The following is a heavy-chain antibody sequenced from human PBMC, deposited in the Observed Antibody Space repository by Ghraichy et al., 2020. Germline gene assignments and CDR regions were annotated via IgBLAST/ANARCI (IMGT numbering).Heavy chain of an antibody. CDR3: AKDKSRYNWNIFAY. CDR1: GFTFSSYG. CDR2: ISYDGSNK. Sequence: GGSLRLSCAASGFTFSSYGMHWVRQAPGKGLEWVAVISYDGSNKYYADSVKGRFTISRDNSKNTLYLQMNSLRAEDTAVYYCAKDKSRYNWNIFAYWGQGTLVTVSS. J-gene: IGHJ4*02. D-gene: IGHD1/OR15-1a*01. V-gene: IGHV3-30*18.